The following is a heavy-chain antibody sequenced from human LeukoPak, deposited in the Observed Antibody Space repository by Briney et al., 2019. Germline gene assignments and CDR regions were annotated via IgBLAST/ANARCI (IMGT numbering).Heavy chain of an antibody. V-gene: IGHV1-2*02. D-gene: IGHD6-19*01. CDR1: GYTFTGYY. CDR3: APARYSSGWDLTFDY. Sequence: ASVKVSCKASGYTFTGYYIHWVRQAPGQGLEWMGWINPNSGGTNYAQKFQGRVTMTRDTSISTAYMELSRLRSDDTAVYYCAPARYSSGWDLTFDYWGQGTLVTVSS. CDR2: INPNSGGT. J-gene: IGHJ4*02.